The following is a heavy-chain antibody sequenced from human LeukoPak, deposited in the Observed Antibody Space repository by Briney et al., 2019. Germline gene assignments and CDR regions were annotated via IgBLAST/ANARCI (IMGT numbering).Heavy chain of an antibody. CDR2: IYYSGST. CDR1: GGSISSYY. J-gene: IGHJ3*02. D-gene: IGHD3-10*01. Sequence: PSETLSLTCTVSGGSISSYYWSWIRQPPGKGLEWIGYIYYSGSTNYNPSLKSRVTISVDTSKNQFSLKLSSVTAADTAVYYGASHRILWFGEPTNFDIWGQGTMVTVSS. V-gene: IGHV4-59*08. CDR3: ASHRILWFGEPTNFDI.